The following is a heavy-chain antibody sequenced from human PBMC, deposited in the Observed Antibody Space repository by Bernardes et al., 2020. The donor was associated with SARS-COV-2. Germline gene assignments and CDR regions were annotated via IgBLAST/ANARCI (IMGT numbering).Heavy chain of an antibody. CDR2: IGTNNGNT. D-gene: IGHD3-10*01. V-gene: IGHV1-18*04. CDR3: AREGLSMVRGVSYWYFDL. J-gene: IGHJ2*01. CDR1: DYTFTSYG. Sequence: ASMKVSCKASDYTFTSYGVTWVRQAPGQGLEWMGWIGTNNGNTNYAQKFQGRVTMTTDTSTSTAYMELRSLRSDDTAVYYCAREGLSMVRGVSYWYFDLWGRGTLVTVSS.